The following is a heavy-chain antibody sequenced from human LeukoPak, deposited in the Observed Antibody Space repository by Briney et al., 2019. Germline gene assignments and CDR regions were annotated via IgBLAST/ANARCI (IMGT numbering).Heavy chain of an antibody. D-gene: IGHD3-10*01. CDR3: ASWYYYGSGMDPSVLDYFDY. CDR2: IIPIFGTA. CDR1: GGTFSSYA. J-gene: IGHJ4*02. V-gene: IGHV1-69*13. Sequence: GASVKVSCKASGGTFSSYAISWVRQAPGQGLEWMGGIIPIFGTANYAQKFQGRVTITADESTSTAYMELSRLRSDDTAVYYCASWYYYGSGMDPSVLDYFDYWGQGTLVTVSS.